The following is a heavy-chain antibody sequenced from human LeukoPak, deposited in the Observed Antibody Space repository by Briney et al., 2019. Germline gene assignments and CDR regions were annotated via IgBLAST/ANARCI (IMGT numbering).Heavy chain of an antibody. Sequence: PSETLSLTCAVYGGSLSGYYWSWIRQPPGKGLEWIGEINHSGSTNYNPSLKSRVTISVDTSKNQFSLKLSSVTAADTAVYYCARTQVLRYFDWLPWNYYYGMDAWGQGTTVTVSS. J-gene: IGHJ6*02. CDR3: ARTQVLRYFDWLPWNYYYGMDA. CDR2: INHSGST. CDR1: GGSLSGYY. D-gene: IGHD3-9*01. V-gene: IGHV4-34*01.